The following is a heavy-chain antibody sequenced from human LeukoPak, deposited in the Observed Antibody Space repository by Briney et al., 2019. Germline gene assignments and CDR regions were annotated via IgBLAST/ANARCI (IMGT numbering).Heavy chain of an antibody. V-gene: IGHV1-69*05. CDR2: IIPIFGTA. Sequence: RGPVKVSCKASGGTFSSYAISWVRQAPGQGLEWMGGIIPIFGTANYAQKFQGRVTITTDESTSTAYMELSSLRSEDTAVYYCARSFTGGAVPAAIGIWGQGTMVTVSS. D-gene: IGHD2-2*01. CDR3: ARSFTGGAVPAAIGI. CDR1: GGTFSSYA. J-gene: IGHJ4*02.